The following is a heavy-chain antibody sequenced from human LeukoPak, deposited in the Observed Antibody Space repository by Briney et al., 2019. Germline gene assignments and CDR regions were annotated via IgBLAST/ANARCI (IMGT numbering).Heavy chain of an antibody. D-gene: IGHD3-22*01. Sequence: PGGSLRLSCAGSGFRFSSFWMSWVRQAPGKGLEWVAYIKQDGSEKYYVDSVKGRFSVSRDNAKNSLFLLMNSLRAEDTAVYYCARDFVDSSGFYPFDFWGQGTLVTVSS. J-gene: IGHJ4*02. CDR2: IKQDGSEK. CDR3: ARDFVDSSGFYPFDF. V-gene: IGHV3-7*01. CDR1: GFRFSSFW.